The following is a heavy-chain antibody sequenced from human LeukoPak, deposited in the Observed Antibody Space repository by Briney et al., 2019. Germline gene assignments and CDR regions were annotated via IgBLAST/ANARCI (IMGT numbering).Heavy chain of an antibody. Sequence: PSETLSLTCTVSGGSIFSYYWSSFRQPPGKGLEWIGYIYTSGSTNYDPSLKSRLTISIDTSKNQFSLKLSSVTAADTAVYYCARHGYYYYMDVWGKGTTVTVSS. J-gene: IGHJ6*03. V-gene: IGHV4-4*09. CDR3: ARHGYYYYMDV. CDR1: GGSIFSYY. CDR2: IYTSGST.